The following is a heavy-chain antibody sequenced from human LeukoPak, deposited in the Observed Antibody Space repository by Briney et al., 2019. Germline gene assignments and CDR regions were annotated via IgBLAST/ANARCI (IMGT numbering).Heavy chain of an antibody. CDR3: AKYVYFSLDF. D-gene: IGHD1-14*01. Sequence: PSETLSLTCTVSGGSISNHFWSWIRQPPGKGLEWIGYIYYTGSTRYNPSLASRVTISVDTSKNQFSLKLNSVTAAATAVYYCAKYVYFSLDFCGQGYLVSASS. V-gene: IGHV4-59*11. CDR1: GGSISNHF. J-gene: IGHJ4*02. CDR2: IYYTGST.